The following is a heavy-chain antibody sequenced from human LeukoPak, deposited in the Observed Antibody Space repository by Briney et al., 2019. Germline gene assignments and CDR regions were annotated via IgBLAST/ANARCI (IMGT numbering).Heavy chain of an antibody. CDR2: IKQDGSGE. D-gene: IGHD3-22*01. CDR3: ATPTGYYYDSSGHPIDY. Sequence: PGRSLRLSCAASGFTFSSYWMSWVRRAPGKGLKWVANIKQDGSGEYYVDSVKGRFTISRNNAKNSLYLQMNSLRAEDTAVYYCATPTGYYYDSSGHPIDYWGQGTLVTVSS. V-gene: IGHV3-7*01. J-gene: IGHJ4*02. CDR1: GFTFSSYW.